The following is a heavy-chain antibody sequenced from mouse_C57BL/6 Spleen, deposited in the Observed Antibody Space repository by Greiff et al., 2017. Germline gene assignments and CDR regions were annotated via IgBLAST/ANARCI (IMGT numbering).Heavy chain of an antibody. V-gene: IGHV1-15*01. CDR3: TDYDASAWFAY. J-gene: IGHJ3*01. D-gene: IGHD2-3*01. Sequence: VQLQQSGAELVRPGASVTLSCKASGYTFTDYEMHWVKQTPVHGLEWIGAIDPETGGTAYNQKFKGKAILTADKSSSTADMELRSLTSEDSAVYYCTDYDASAWFAYWGQGTLVTVSA. CDR1: GYTFTDYE. CDR2: IDPETGGT.